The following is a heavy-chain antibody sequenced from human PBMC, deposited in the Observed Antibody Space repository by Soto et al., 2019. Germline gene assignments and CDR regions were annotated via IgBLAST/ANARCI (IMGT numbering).Heavy chain of an antibody. D-gene: IGHD3-3*01. Sequence: QVQLVQSGAEVKKPGSSVKVSCKASGGTFSSYAISWVRQAPGQGLEWMGGIIPIFGTANYAQKFQGRGRITGDESKSTAYMELSSLRSEDTAVYDCARGSTIFGVVIESFYPWGQGTLVTVSS. CDR2: IIPIFGTA. CDR1: GGTFSSYA. J-gene: IGHJ5*02. CDR3: ARGSTIFGVVIESFYP. V-gene: IGHV1-69*12.